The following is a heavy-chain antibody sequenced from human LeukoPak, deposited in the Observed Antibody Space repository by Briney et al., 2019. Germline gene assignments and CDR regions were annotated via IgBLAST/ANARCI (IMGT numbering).Heavy chain of an antibody. CDR2: ISRNSEDI. V-gene: IGHV3-9*01. J-gene: IGHJ4*02. CDR1: GLTFDDFT. D-gene: IGHD3-10*01. Sequence: PGGSLRLSCAASGLTFDDFTMHWVRQVPGKGLEWVSGISRNSEDIDYADSVKGRFTISRDNAKNSLYLQMNSLRAEDTALYYCAKDISDYYGSGSSCDYWGQGTLVTVSS. CDR3: AKDISDYYGSGSSCDY.